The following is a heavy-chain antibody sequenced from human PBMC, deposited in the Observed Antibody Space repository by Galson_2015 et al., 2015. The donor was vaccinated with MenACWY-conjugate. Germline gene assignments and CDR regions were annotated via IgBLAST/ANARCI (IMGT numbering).Heavy chain of an antibody. V-gene: IGHV3-30*18. CDR2: ISYDGSNE. Sequence: SLRLSCAASGFTFRRFGMHWVRQAPGKGLEWMAVISYDGSNESYADSVKGRFTISRDNSKNTLYLQMNSLRADDTAVYYCAKDWSVPYSTISCCFYMDVCGKGTTVTVSS. CDR3: AKDWSVPYSTISCCFYMDV. D-gene: IGHD6-13*01. J-gene: IGHJ6*03. CDR1: GFTFRRFG.